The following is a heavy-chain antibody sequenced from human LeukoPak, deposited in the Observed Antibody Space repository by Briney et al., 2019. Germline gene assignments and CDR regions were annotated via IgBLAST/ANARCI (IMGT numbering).Heavy chain of an antibody. CDR2: ISGSGGST. J-gene: IGHJ4*02. Sequence: GGSLRLSCAASGFTFSSYAMSWVRQAPGKGLEWVSAISGSGGSTYYADSVKGRFTISRDNSKNTPYLQMNSLRAEDTAVYYCAKCYLRYFDWFRSWGQGTLVTVSS. CDR1: GFTFSSYA. CDR3: AKCYLRYFDWFRS. D-gene: IGHD3-9*01. V-gene: IGHV3-23*01.